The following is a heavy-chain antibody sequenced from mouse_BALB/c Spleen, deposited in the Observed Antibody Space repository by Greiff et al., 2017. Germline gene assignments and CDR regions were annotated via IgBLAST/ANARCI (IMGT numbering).Heavy chain of an antibody. CDR3: ARRGLDAMDY. CDR2: ISDGGSYT. CDR1: GFTFSDYY. V-gene: IGHV5-4*02. J-gene: IGHJ4*01. D-gene: IGHD3-3*01. Sequence: VKLVESGGDLVKPGGSLKLSCAASGFTFSDYYMYWVRQTPEKRLEWVATISDGGSYTYYPDSVKGRFTISRDNAKNNLYLQMSSLKSEDTAMYYCARRGLDAMDYWGQGTSVTVSS.